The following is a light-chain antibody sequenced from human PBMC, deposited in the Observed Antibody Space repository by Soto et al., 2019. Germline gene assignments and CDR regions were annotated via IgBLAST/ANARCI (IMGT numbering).Light chain of an antibody. CDR2: AAS. J-gene: IGKJ5*01. Sequence: DIQLTQAPSFLSASAGDRVTITCRASQVISSYLAWYQQKPGRAPKLLIYAASTLQSGVPSRFSGSGSGTEFTLTITSLQPEDFATYYSQQLNSFPITFGQGTRLESK. CDR3: QQLNSFPIT. V-gene: IGKV1-9*01. CDR1: QVISSY.